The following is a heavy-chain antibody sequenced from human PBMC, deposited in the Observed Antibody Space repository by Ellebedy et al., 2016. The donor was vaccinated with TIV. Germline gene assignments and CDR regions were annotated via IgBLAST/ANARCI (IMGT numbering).Heavy chain of an antibody. CDR2: IDQNGGAK. Sequence: GESLKISCAASGFTFSPYSMPWVRQAPGPRLEWVANIDQNGGAKSYVDSVKGRFTISRDNAKTSLFLQINSLRVEDTAVYTGARETPNRAFDIWGQGAMVTVSS. J-gene: IGHJ3*02. CDR3: ARETPNRAFDI. CDR1: GFTFSPYS. V-gene: IGHV3-7*01. D-gene: IGHD1-14*01.